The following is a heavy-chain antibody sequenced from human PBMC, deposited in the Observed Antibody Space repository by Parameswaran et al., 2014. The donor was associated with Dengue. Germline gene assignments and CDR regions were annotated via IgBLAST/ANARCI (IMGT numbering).Heavy chain of an antibody. CDR3: ASTISGWYDY. Sequence: GGSLRLSCAASGFTFSSYAMHWVRQAPGKGLEWVAVISYDGSNKYYADSVKGRFTISRDNSKNTLYLQMNSLRAEDTAVYYCASTISGWYDYWGQGTLVTVSS. V-gene: IGHV3-30-3*01. CDR2: ISYDGSNK. J-gene: IGHJ4*02. D-gene: IGHD6-19*01. CDR1: GFTFSSYA.